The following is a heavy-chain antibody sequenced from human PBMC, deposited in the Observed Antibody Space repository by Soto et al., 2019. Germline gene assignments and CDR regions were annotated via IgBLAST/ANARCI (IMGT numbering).Heavy chain of an antibody. D-gene: IGHD2-2*01. CDR2: ISSSGSTI. CDR1: GFTFSDYY. J-gene: IGHJ3*02. Sequence: GGSLRLSCAASGFTFSDYYMSWIRQAPGKGLEWVSYISSSGSTIYYADSVKGRFTISRDNAKNSLYLQMNSLRAEDTAVYYCARSGYCSSTSCYVADHDAFDIWGQGTMVTVSS. CDR3: ARSGYCSSTSCYVADHDAFDI. V-gene: IGHV3-11*01.